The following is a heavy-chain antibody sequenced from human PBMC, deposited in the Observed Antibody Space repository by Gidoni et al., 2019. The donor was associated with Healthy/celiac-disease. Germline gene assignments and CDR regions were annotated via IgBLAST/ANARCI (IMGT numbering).Heavy chain of an antibody. Sequence: QVQLVESGGGVVQPGRSLRLSCAASGFTFSSYGMHWVRQAPGKGLEWVAVISYDGSNKYYADSVKGRFTISRDNSKNTLYLQMNSLRAEDTAVYYCAKVLTYYYDSSGYEGEDYWGQGTLVTVSS. V-gene: IGHV3-30*18. CDR1: GFTFSSYG. CDR2: ISYDGSNK. CDR3: AKVLTYYYDSSGYEGEDY. D-gene: IGHD3-22*01. J-gene: IGHJ4*02.